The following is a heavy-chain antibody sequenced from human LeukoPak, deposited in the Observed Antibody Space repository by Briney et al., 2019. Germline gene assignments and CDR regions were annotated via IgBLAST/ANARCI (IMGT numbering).Heavy chain of an antibody. CDR2: IHTSRST. Sequence: PSETLSLTCTVSGGSISSGSYYWRWIRQPAGKGLEWIGRIHTSRSTNYTPSLKSRITISVDTSKNQFSLKLSAVTAADTAVYYCARDGDVPYWGQGTLVTVSS. CDR3: ARDGDVPY. J-gene: IGHJ4*02. V-gene: IGHV4-61*02. CDR1: GGSISSGSYY.